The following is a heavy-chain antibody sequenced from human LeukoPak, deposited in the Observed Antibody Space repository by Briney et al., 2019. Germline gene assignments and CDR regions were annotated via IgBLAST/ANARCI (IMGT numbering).Heavy chain of an antibody. Sequence: PSETLSLTCTVSGGSVSSGRYYWSWIRQSPGKGLEWIGFIYYTGTTNYNPSLKSRVTISVDTSKNQFSLKLSSVTAADTAVYYCARAGANGIEAAGSLRYWGQGTLVTVSS. V-gene: IGHV4-61*01. CDR1: GGSVSSGRYY. D-gene: IGHD6-13*01. CDR2: IYYTGTT. J-gene: IGHJ4*02. CDR3: ARAGANGIEAAGSLRY.